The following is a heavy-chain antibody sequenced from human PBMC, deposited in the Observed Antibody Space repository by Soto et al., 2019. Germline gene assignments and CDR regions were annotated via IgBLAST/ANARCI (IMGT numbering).Heavy chain of an antibody. CDR1: RFTFSSYS. D-gene: IGHD6-19*01. CDR3: VRDLGSGSGWS. CDR2: ISSSSSYI. V-gene: IGHV3-21*01. Sequence: PAVSLRLSCADSRFTFSSYSMNWVRQAPGKGLEWVSSISSSSSYIYYADSVKGRFTISRDNAKNSLYLQMNSLRAEDTAVYYCVRDLGSGSGWSWGQGTLVNVSS. J-gene: IGHJ5*02.